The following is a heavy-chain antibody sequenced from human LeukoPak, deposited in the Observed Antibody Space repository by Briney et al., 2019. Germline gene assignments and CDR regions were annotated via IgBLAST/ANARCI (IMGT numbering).Heavy chain of an antibody. J-gene: IGHJ4*02. V-gene: IGHV3-21*01. D-gene: IGHD5-24*01. CDR3: ARVARDGYNYFGY. CDR1: GITFSSYS. Sequence: GGSLRLSCAASGITFSSYSMNWVRQAPGKGLEWVSSISSSSSYIYYADSVKGRFTISRDNAKNSLYLQMNSLRAEDTAVYYCARVARDGYNYFGYWGQGTLVTVSS. CDR2: ISSSSSYI.